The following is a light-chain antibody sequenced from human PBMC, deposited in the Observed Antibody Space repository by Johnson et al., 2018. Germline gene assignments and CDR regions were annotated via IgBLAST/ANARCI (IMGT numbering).Light chain of an antibody. CDR1: SSNIGNNY. V-gene: IGLV1-51*02. CDR2: ENN. CDR3: GTWDCNLSAGNV. Sequence: QSVLTQPPSVSAAPGQKVTISCSGSSSNIGNNYVSWYQQLPGTAPKLLIYENNKRPSGIPDRFSGSKSGTSDTLGITGLHLADEADYYCGTWDCNLSAGNVFGTGTKVTVL. J-gene: IGLJ1*01.